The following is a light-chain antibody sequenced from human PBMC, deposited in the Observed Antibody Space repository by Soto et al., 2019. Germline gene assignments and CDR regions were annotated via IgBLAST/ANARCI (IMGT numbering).Light chain of an antibody. Sequence: QSVLTQPPSVSAAPGQRVTISCSGSSSNIGSNFVSWYKQSPGTAPTLLIYDNNKRPSGIPDRFTGSKSVTSATLGITGLQPGDEAVYYCGTWNSALRARVFGGGTKLTVL. CDR3: GTWNSALRARV. CDR2: DNN. CDR1: SSNIGSNF. V-gene: IGLV1-51*01. J-gene: IGLJ3*02.